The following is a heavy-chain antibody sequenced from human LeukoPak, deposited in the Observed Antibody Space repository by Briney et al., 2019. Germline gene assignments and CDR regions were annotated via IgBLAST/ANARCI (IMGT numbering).Heavy chain of an antibody. D-gene: IGHD6-19*01. Sequence: ASVKVSCKASGYIFTNYAISWVRQAPGQGLEWMGWISAYNGNTNYAQKLQGRVTMTTDTSTSTAYMELRSLSSDDTAVYYCARQIAVAGTAAYWGQGTLVTVSS. J-gene: IGHJ4*02. CDR1: GYIFTNYA. CDR3: ARQIAVAGTAAY. V-gene: IGHV1-18*01. CDR2: ISAYNGNT.